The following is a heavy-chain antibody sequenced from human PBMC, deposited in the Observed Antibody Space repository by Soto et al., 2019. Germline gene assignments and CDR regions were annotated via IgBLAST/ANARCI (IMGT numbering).Heavy chain of an antibody. Sequence: QVQLQQWGAGLLKPSETLSLTCAVYGGSFSGYYWSWIRQPPGKGLEWIGEINHSGSTNYNPSLKSRVTISVDTSKNQFAPKLSSVTAADTAVYYCARVGYYYGSGSYLGDYWGQGTLVTVSS. J-gene: IGHJ4*02. CDR2: INHSGST. V-gene: IGHV4-34*01. CDR3: ARVGYYYGSGSYLGDY. CDR1: GGSFSGYY. D-gene: IGHD3-10*01.